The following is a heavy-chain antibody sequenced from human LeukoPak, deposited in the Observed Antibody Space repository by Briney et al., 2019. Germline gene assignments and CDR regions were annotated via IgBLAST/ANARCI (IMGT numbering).Heavy chain of an antibody. CDR2: ISGSGDST. CDR1: GFTFSNHA. CDR3: ARISPLEWEPDPTPY. V-gene: IGHV3-23*01. J-gene: IGHJ4*02. Sequence: GESLRLSCAASGFTFSNHAMSWVRQAPGKGLEWVSAISGSGDSTYYTDSVKGRFSISRDNSRNTLYLQMNSLRDEDTAVYYCARISPLEWEPDPTPYWGQGTLVTVSS. D-gene: IGHD1-26*01.